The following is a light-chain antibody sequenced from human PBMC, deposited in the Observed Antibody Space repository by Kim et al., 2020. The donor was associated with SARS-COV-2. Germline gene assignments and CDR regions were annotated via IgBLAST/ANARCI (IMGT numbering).Light chain of an antibody. J-gene: IGLJ2*01. CDR3: QTWGSGIAV. CDR1: TGNNTCA. CDR2: LYSDGRH. V-gene: IGLV4-69*01. Sequence: ASVRLTCPLSTGNNTCATAWLQQQPGKGHRYLMRLYSDGRHTKGDGIPYRFSGSTSGSEYSLTISSLQSEDEADYYCQTWGSGIAVFGGGTQLTVL.